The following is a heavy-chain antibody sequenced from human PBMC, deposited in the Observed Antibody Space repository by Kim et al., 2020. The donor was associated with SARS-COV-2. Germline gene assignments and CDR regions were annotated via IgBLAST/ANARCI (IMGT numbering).Heavy chain of an antibody. J-gene: IGHJ5*02. V-gene: IGHV4-34*01. CDR2: ITLTGGT. D-gene: IGHD6-13*01. CDR3: ARGGYSSSWYGKKTWFDP. Sequence: GWIGEITLTGGTNYNPSLKRRVTISVDTSKNQFSLKLSSVTAADTAVYYCARGGYSSSWYGKKTWFDPWGQGTLVTVSS.